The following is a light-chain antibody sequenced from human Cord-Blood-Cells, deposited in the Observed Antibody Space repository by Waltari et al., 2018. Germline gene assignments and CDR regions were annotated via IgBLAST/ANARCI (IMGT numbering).Light chain of an antibody. V-gene: IGLV2-23*01. Sequence: QSALTQPASVSGSPGQSHTISCTGTSSDVGSYNLVSWYQQHPGKAPKLMIYEGSKRPSGVSNRFSGSKSGNTASLTISGLQAEDEADYYCCSYAGSSTPNWVFGGGTKLTVL. CDR1: SSDVGSYNL. J-gene: IGLJ3*02. CDR3: CSYAGSSTPNWV. CDR2: EGS.